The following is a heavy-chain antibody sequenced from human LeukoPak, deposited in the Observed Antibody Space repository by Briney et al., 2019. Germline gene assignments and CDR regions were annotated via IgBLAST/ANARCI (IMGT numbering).Heavy chain of an antibody. CDR1: GFTFGDYA. Sequence: GGSLRLSCTASGFTFGDYAMSWFRQAPGKGLEWVGFIRSKAYGGTTEYAAPVKGRFTISRDDSKNTLYLQMNSLKSEDTAMYYCTTFLWFGESMDDYWGQGTLVTVSS. V-gene: IGHV3-49*03. J-gene: IGHJ4*02. CDR3: TTFLWFGESMDDY. D-gene: IGHD3-10*01. CDR2: IRSKAYGGTT.